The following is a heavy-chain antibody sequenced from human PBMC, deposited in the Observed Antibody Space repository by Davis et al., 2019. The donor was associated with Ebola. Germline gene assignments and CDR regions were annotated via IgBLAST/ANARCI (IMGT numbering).Heavy chain of an antibody. CDR3: ARGGRRPPGVYFDY. V-gene: IGHV4-59*01. J-gene: IGHJ4*02. D-gene: IGHD3-16*01. CDR1: GGSISSYY. Sequence: PSETLSLTCTVSGGSISSYYWSWIRQPPGKGLEWIGYIYYSGSTNYNPSLKSRVTISVDTSKNQFSLKLSSVTAADTAVYYCARGGRRPPGVYFDYWGQGTLVTVSS. CDR2: IYYSGST.